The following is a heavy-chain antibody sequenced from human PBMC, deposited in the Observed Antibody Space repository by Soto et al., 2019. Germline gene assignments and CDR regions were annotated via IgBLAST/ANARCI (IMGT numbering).Heavy chain of an antibody. Sequence: ASVKVSCKASGYTFTGYYIHWVRQAPGQGLEWMGWINPSNGDTNYAQKFQGRVTMTRDTSTSTAYMELSSLTFDDTAVYYCARHSGYDYVFDYWGQGTLVTVSS. CDR3: ARHSGYDYVFDY. V-gene: IGHV1-2*02. CDR2: INPSNGDT. D-gene: IGHD5-12*01. J-gene: IGHJ4*02. CDR1: GYTFTGYY.